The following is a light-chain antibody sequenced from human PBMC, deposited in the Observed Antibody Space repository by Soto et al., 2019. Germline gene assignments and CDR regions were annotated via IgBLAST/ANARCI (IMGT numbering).Light chain of an antibody. J-gene: IGKJ5*01. CDR1: QGISNF. V-gene: IGKV1-27*01. CDR3: QKYSSVIT. CDR2: DAT. Sequence: DIQMTQSPSSLSASVGDRVTITCRASQGISNFLAWYQQKPGKVPKLLISDATTLQSGVPYRFSGSGSGTDFTLTITSHQPEDVATYYCQKYSSVITFGQGTRLE.